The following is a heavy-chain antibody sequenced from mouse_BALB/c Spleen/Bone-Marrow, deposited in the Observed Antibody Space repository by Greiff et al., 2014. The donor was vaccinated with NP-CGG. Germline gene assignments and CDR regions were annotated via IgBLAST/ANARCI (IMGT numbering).Heavy chain of an antibody. CDR1: GFNIEDTY. CDR3: AEVYDSWFAY. J-gene: IGHJ3*01. Sequence: EVQLQQSGAELVKPGASVKLSCTASGFNIEDTYVHWVKQRPEQGLEWIGRIDPANGNTKYDPKFQGKATVTSDTSSNTAYLHLNSLTSEDTAVYYCAEVYDSWFAYWGQGTLVTVSA. V-gene: IGHV14-3*02. CDR2: IDPANGNT. D-gene: IGHD2-12*01.